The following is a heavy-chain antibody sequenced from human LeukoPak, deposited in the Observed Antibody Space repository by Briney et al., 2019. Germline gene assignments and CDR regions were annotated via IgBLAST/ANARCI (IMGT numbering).Heavy chain of an antibody. V-gene: IGHV3-48*01. CDR1: GFTFSTYS. CDR3: ARDVPGFLEGPDAFDI. J-gene: IGHJ3*02. Sequence: GGSLRLSCAASGFTFSTYSMNWVRQAPGKGLEWVSYISSSSSTIYNADSVKGRFTISRDNAKNSLYLQMNSLRAEDTAVYYCARDVPGFLEGPDAFDIWGRGTMVTVSS. D-gene: IGHD3-3*01. CDR2: ISSSSSTI.